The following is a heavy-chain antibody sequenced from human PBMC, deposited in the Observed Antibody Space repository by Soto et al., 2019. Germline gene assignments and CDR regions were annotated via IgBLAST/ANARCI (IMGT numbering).Heavy chain of an antibody. CDR3: ARVVSWYYYDSSGPLFDY. CDR1: GGSFSGYY. Sequence: SETLSLTCAVYGGSFSGYYWSWIRQPPGKVLEWIGEINHSGSTNYNPSLKSRVTISVDTSKNQFSLKLSSVTAADTAVYYCARVVSWYYYDSSGPLFDYWGQGTLVTVS. V-gene: IGHV4-34*01. J-gene: IGHJ4*02. D-gene: IGHD3-22*01. CDR2: INHSGST.